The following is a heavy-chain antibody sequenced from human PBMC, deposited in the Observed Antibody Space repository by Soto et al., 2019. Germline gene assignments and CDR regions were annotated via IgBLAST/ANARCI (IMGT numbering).Heavy chain of an antibody. CDR2: IYYSGST. D-gene: IGHD6-13*01. J-gene: IGHJ4*02. CDR3: ARGSSRWDY. Sequence: SETLSLTCTVSGGTISSGGYYWSWIRQPPGKGLEWIGYIYYSGSTYYNPSLKSRVTMSVDTSKNQFSLRLSSVTAADTAMYYCARGSSRWDYWGQGTLVTVSS. CDR1: GGTISSGGYY. V-gene: IGHV4-31*03.